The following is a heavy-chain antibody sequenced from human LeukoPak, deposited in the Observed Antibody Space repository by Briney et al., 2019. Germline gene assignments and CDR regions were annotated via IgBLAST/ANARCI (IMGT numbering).Heavy chain of an antibody. V-gene: IGHV4-39*01. CDR3: AGTPYGSGSHKVDY. J-gene: IGHJ4*02. Sequence: PSGTLSLTCTVSGGSISSSSYYWGWIRQPPGKGLEWIGSIYYSGSTYYNPSLKSRVTISVDTSKNQFSLKLSSVTAADTAVYYCAGTPYGSGSHKVDYWGQGTLVTVSS. CDR2: IYYSGST. CDR1: GGSISSSSYY. D-gene: IGHD3-10*01.